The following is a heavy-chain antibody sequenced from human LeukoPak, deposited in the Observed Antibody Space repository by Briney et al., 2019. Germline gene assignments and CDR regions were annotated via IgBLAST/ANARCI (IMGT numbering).Heavy chain of an antibody. J-gene: IGHJ4*02. CDR1: GASVGSAGYY. D-gene: IGHD1-26*01. Sequence: SETLSLTCTVSGASVGSAGYYWCWIRQPPGGGLEWIGYIYYISNTNYNPSLKSRVTMSVDPSKNQFSLKLNSVTAADTAVYYCARTQSQSGSYRYYFGYWGQRTLVTVSS. CDR3: ARTQSQSGSYRYYFGY. V-gene: IGHV4-61*08. CDR2: IYYISNT.